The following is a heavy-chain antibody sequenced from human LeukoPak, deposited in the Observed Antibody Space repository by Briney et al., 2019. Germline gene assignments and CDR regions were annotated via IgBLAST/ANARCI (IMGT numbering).Heavy chain of an antibody. CDR2: ISSSSSYI. CDR1: GFTFSSYS. V-gene: IGHV3-21*01. D-gene: IGHD2-2*01. J-gene: IGHJ4*02. Sequence: GGSLRLSCAASGFTFSSYSMNWVRQAPGKGLEWVSSISSSSSYIYYADSVKGRFTISRDNAKNSLYLQMNSLRAEDTAVYYCARETSLGYCSSTSCSYFDYWGQGTLVTVSS. CDR3: ARETSLGYCSSTSCSYFDY.